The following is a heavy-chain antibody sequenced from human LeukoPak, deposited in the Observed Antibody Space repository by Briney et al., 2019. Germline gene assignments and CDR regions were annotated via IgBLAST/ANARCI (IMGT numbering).Heavy chain of an antibody. V-gene: IGHV1-2*02. D-gene: IGHD3-10*01. Sequence: ASVKVSCKASGYTFTGYYIHWVRQAPGQGLDWMGWINPDSGGTNYAQKFQGRVTMTRDTSITTAYMELSRLRSDDTAVYYCARQDIWFGELVVWGQGTTVTVSS. CDR2: INPDSGGT. J-gene: IGHJ6*02. CDR3: ARQDIWFGELVV. CDR1: GYTFTGYY.